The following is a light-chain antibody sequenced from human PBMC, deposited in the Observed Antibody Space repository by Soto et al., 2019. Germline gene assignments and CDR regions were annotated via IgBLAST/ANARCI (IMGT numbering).Light chain of an antibody. CDR2: EVR. CDR1: SSDVGGFNY. V-gene: IGLV2-14*01. Sequence: QSALTQPASVSGSPVQSITISCTGTSSDVGGFNYVSWYQQHPGKTPKLLIYEVRLRPTGVSDRFSGSKSGNTASLTISGLQAEDEADYYCSSYTSSSSGVFGTGTKVTVL. CDR3: SSYTSSSSGV. J-gene: IGLJ1*01.